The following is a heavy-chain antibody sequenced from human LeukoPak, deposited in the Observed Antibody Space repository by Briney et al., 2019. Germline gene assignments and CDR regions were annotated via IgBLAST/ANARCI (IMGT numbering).Heavy chain of an antibody. V-gene: IGHV4-59*08. J-gene: IGHJ4*02. CDR3: ARRYCSSTSCLFDY. CDR1: GGSISSYY. CDR2: IYYSGST. D-gene: IGHD2-2*01. Sequence: PSETLSLTCTVSGGSISSYYWSWIRQPPGKGLEWIGYIYYSGSTNYNPSLKSRVTISVDTSKNQFSLKLSSVTAADTAVYYCARRYCSSTSCLFDYWGQGTLVIVSS.